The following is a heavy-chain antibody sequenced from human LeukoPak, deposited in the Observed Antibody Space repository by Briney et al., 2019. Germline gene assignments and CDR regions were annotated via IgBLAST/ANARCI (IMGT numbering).Heavy chain of an antibody. J-gene: IGHJ4*02. CDR2: ISYDGSNK. CDR3: AKDSGAAAAGTFDY. D-gene: IGHD6-13*01. CDR1: GFTFSSYG. V-gene: IGHV3-30*18. Sequence: GGSLTLSCAASGFTFSSYGKHWVRHAPAKGLEWVAVISYDGSNKYYADSVKGRLTISRDNSNNTLYLQMNSLRAEATALYYCAKDSGAAAAGTFDYWGQGTLVTVSS.